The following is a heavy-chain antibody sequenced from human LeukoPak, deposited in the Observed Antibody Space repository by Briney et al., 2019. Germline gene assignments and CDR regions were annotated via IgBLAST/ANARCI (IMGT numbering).Heavy chain of an antibody. V-gene: IGHV3-30*02. Sequence: GGSLRLSCAASGFTFSTYSMNWVRQAPGKGLEWVAFNRYDGSNKYYADSVKGRFTISRDNAKNSLYLQMNSLRAEDTAVYYCARDYEYDILTGYYTLYFDYWGQGTLVTVSS. CDR2: NRYDGSNK. J-gene: IGHJ4*02. CDR3: ARDYEYDILTGYYTLYFDY. D-gene: IGHD3-9*01. CDR1: GFTFSTYS.